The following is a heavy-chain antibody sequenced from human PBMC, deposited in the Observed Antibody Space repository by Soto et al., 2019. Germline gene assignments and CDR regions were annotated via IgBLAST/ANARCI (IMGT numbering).Heavy chain of an antibody. V-gene: IGHV1-18*01. CDR3: ARSGSSWNLREFDY. D-gene: IGHD6-13*01. Sequence: ASVKVSCKASDYTFTSYGIIWVRQAPGQGFEWIGWISVYNGNTNYAQKFRGRVTITTDISTTTAYMEMRSLRSDDTAVYYCARSGSSWNLREFDYWGQGTLVTVSS. CDR1: DYTFTSYG. CDR2: ISVYNGNT. J-gene: IGHJ4*02.